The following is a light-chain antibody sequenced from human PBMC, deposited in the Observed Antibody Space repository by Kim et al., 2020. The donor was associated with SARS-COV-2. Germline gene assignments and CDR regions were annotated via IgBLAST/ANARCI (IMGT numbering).Light chain of an antibody. Sequence: GQSITISCTGTSSVVGSYNLVSWYQQHPGKAPKLMIYEGSKRPSGVSNRFSGSKSGNTASLTISGLQAEDEADYYCCSYAGSSTWVFGGGTKLTVL. V-gene: IGLV2-23*01. CDR2: EGS. CDR1: SSVVGSYNL. CDR3: CSYAGSSTWV. J-gene: IGLJ3*02.